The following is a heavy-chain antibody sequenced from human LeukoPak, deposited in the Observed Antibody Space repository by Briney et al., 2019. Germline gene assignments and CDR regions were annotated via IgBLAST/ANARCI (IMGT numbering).Heavy chain of an antibody. CDR1: GFTFSGCG. J-gene: IGHJ4*02. CDR2: IWYDGRGK. V-gene: IGHV3-30*02. CDR3: AKDPYSYGSYFDY. Sequence: PGGSLRLSCAASGFTFSGCGMHWVRQAPGKGLEWVAFIWYDGRGKYYTDSVKGRFTISRDNSKNTLYLQMSSLRAEDTAMYYCAKDPYSYGSYFDYWGQGTLVTVSS. D-gene: IGHD5-18*01.